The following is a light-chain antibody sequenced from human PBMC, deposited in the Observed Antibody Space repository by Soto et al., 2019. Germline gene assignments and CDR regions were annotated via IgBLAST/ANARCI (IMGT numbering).Light chain of an antibody. Sequence: EIVLTQSPGTLSLSPGERATLACRASQSVISSNLVWYQQKPGEAPRLIIYGASSRATGIPERFSGSGSGTDFTLTISRLQPEDFAVYYCQQFNSYPLTFGGGTKVDI. CDR3: QQFNSYPLT. CDR1: QSVISSN. V-gene: IGKV3-20*01. CDR2: GAS. J-gene: IGKJ4*01.